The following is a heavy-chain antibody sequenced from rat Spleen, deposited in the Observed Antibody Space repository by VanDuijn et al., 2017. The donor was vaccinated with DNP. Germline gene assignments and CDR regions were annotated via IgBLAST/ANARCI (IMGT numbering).Heavy chain of an antibody. CDR1: GLTFGNYG. D-gene: IGHD1-6*01. CDR3: ARGADGFDY. V-gene: IGHV5S13*01. Sequence: EVQLVESGGGLVQPGRSLKLSCAASGLTFGNYGLAWVRQTPTNGLEWVASIGTGGGDTYYRDSVKGRFTISRDNAKNTQYLQMDSLRSDDTATYYCARGADGFDYWGQGLMVTVSS. CDR2: IGTGGGDT. J-gene: IGHJ2*01.